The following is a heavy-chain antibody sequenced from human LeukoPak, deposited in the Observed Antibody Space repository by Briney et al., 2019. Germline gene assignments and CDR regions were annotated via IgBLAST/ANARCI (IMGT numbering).Heavy chain of an antibody. D-gene: IGHD6-13*01. J-gene: IGHJ4*02. Sequence: SETLSLTCTVSGGSISSYYWSWIRQPPGKGLEWIGYIYYSGSTNYNPSLKSRVTISVDTSKNQFSLKLSSVTAADTAVYYCARGRYSSSWYSQYFDYWGQGTLVTVSS. V-gene: IGHV4-59*12. CDR2: IYYSGST. CDR3: ARGRYSSSWYSQYFDY. CDR1: GGSISSYY.